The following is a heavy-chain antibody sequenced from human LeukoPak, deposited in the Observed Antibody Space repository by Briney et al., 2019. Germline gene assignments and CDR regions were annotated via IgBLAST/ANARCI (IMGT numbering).Heavy chain of an antibody. Sequence: ASVKVSCKASGGTFSSYAISWVRQAPGQGVEWMGRIIPILGIANYAQKFQGRVTITADKSTSTDYMELSRLRSEDTAVYYCAREGSDYYDSSGYYIKDYWGQGTLVTVSS. D-gene: IGHD3-22*01. CDR1: GGTFSSYA. CDR3: AREGSDYYDSSGYYIKDY. CDR2: IIPILGIA. J-gene: IGHJ4*02. V-gene: IGHV1-69*04.